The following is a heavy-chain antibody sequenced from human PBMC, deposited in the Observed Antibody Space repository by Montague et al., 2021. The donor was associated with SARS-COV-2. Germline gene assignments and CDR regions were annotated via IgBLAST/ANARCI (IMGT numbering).Heavy chain of an antibody. D-gene: IGHD1-26*01. V-gene: IGHV3-74*01. CDR2: INSDGSET. Sequence: SLRLSCASSGFTFNYYWMHWVRQAPGKGLVWVSRINSDGSETSYADSVKGRFTISRDNAKNTLYLQMDSPRAEDTAVYFCAREEAWDLMIDSWGRGTLVTVSS. CDR1: GFTFNYYW. J-gene: IGHJ4*02. CDR3: AREEAWDLMIDS.